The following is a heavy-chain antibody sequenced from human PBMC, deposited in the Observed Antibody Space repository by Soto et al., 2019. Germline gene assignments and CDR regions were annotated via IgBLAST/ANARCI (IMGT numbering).Heavy chain of an antibody. CDR1: GFTFSNYD. CDR3: ARGRLLSLYSFDY. Sequence: EVQLVESGGGLVQPGGSLRLSCAASGFTFSNYDMHWVRQVTGKGLEWVSTIGTAGDTYYPGSVKGRFTISRENAKNSLYLQMTSLRAEDTAVYYCARGRLLSLYSFDYWGQGTLVTVSS. D-gene: IGHD2-2*01. CDR2: IGTAGDT. V-gene: IGHV3-13*01. J-gene: IGHJ4*02.